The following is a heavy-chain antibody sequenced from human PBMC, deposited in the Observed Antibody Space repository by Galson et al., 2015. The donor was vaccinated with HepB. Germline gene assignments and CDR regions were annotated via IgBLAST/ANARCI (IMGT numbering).Heavy chain of an antibody. CDR3: AKDGSAAGTRNYYYYYYMDV. V-gene: IGHV3-30*18. Sequence: SLRLSCAASGFTFSSYGMHWVRQAPGKGLEWVAVISYDGSNKYYADSVKGRFTISRDNSKNTLYLQMNSLRAEDTAVYYCAKDGSAAGTRNYYYYYYMDVWGKGTTVTVSS. CDR1: GFTFSSYG. J-gene: IGHJ6*03. CDR2: ISYDGSNK. D-gene: IGHD6-13*01.